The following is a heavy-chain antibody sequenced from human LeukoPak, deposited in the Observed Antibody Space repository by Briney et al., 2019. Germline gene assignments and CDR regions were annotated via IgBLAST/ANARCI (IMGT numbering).Heavy chain of an antibody. J-gene: IGHJ3*02. CDR1: GGSISSYY. CDR3: ARDAWIRHFDWPLKPARNDDAFDI. D-gene: IGHD3-9*01. Sequence: SETLSLTCTVSGGSISSYYWSWIRQPAGKGLEWIGRIYTSGSTNYNPSLKSRVTMSVDTSKNQFSLKLSSVTAADTAVYYCARDAWIRHFDWPLKPARNDDAFDIWGQGTMVTVSS. CDR2: IYTSGST. V-gene: IGHV4-4*07.